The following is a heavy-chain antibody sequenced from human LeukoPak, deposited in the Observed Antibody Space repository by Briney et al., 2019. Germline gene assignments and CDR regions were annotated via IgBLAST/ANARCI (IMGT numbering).Heavy chain of an antibody. D-gene: IGHD5-12*01. CDR3: ARGPGAPLRKNWFDP. CDR1: GGSISSGGYY. CDR2: IYYSGST. J-gene: IGHJ5*02. V-gene: IGHV4-61*08. Sequence: RPSQTLSLTCAVSGGSISSGGYYWSWIRQPPGKGLEWIGYIYYSGSTNYNPSLKSRVTISVDTSKNQFSLKLSSVTAADTAVYYCARGPGAPLRKNWFDPWGQGTLVTVSS.